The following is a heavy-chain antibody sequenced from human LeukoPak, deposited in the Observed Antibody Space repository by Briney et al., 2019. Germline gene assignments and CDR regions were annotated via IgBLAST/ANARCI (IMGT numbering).Heavy chain of an antibody. CDR1: GYTLTSHG. Sequence: ASVKVSCKASGYTLTSHGISWVRQAPGQGLEWMGWVTTYNGNTFYVQKFLGRVTMTTDTSTSTAYMELRSLRSDDTAVYYCARDMRDSSGHKWFDPWGQGTLVTVSS. D-gene: IGHD3-22*01. V-gene: IGHV1-18*01. CDR2: VTTYNGNT. CDR3: ARDMRDSSGHKWFDP. J-gene: IGHJ5*02.